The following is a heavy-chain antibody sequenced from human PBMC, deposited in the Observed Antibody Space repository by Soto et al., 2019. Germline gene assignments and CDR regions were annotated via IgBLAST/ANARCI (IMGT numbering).Heavy chain of an antibody. CDR2: IYYSGST. V-gene: IGHV4-59*01. J-gene: IGHJ4*02. Sequence: SETLSLTCTVSGGSISSYYWSWIRQPPGKGLEWIGYIYYSGSTNYNPSLKSRVTISVDTSKNQFSLKLSSVTAADTAVYCCARFGLEYSGYHLDYWGQGTLVTVSS. CDR1: GGSISSYY. CDR3: ARFGLEYSGYHLDY. D-gene: IGHD5-12*01.